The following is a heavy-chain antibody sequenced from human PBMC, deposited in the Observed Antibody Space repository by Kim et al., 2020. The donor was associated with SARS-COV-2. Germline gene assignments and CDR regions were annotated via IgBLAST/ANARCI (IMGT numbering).Heavy chain of an antibody. J-gene: IGHJ5*01. Sequence: ASVKVSCKASGYTFTSYGISWVRQAPGQGLEWMGWISPDSGNTKYIQKVQGRVTMTTDTSTSTVYMELRSLRSDDTAGYYCARRSSSYSWIDFWVQGTLV. V-gene: IGHV1-18*01. CDR2: ISPDSGNT. CDR3: ARRSSSYSWIDF. D-gene: IGHD6-6*01. CDR1: GYTFTSYG.